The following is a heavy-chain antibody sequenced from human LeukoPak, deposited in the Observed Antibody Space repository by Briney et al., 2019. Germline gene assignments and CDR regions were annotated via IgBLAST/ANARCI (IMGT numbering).Heavy chain of an antibody. CDR1: GYTFTGYY. CDR3: ARGLSLLWFRELLSNGTKFLKANWFDP. Sequence: ASVKLSCKASGYTFTGYYMHWVRQAPGQGLEWMGWINPNSGGTNYAQKFQGRVTMTRDTSISTAYMELSRLRSDDTAVYYCARGLSLLWFRELLSNGTKFLKANWFDPWGQGTLVTVSS. D-gene: IGHD3-10*01. J-gene: IGHJ5*02. V-gene: IGHV1-2*02. CDR2: INPNSGGT.